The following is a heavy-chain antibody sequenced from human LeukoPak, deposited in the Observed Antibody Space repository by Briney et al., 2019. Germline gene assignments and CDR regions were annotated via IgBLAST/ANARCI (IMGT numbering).Heavy chain of an antibody. V-gene: IGHV4-59*01. CDR1: GGSMSTYY. CDR3: ARVVYSGSWGYFDY. CDR2: IYYSGST. J-gene: IGHJ4*02. D-gene: IGHD3-10*01. Sequence: KTSETLSLTCTVSGGSMSTYYWSWIRQSPGKGLEWIGYIYYSGSTSYNPSLKSRLTISIDTSKTQFYLRLSSVTAADTAVYYCARVVYSGSWGYFDYWGQGILVTVSS.